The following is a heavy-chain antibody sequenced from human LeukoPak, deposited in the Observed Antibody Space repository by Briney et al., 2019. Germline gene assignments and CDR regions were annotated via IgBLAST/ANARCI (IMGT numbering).Heavy chain of an antibody. CDR2: IYSGGST. V-gene: IGHV3-66*01. CDR1: GFTVSSNY. J-gene: IGHJ4*02. Sequence: GGTLRLSCAASGFTVSSNYMSWVRQAPGKGLEWVSVIYSGGSTYYADSVKGRFTISRDNSKNTLYLQMNSLRAEDTAVYYCARDRTYYYGSGSPPRKSDYWGQGTPVTVSS. CDR3: ARDRTYYYGSGSPPRKSDY. D-gene: IGHD3-10*01.